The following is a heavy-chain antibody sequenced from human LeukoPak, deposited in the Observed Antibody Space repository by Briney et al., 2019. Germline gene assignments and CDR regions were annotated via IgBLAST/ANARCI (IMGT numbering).Heavy chain of an antibody. D-gene: IGHD6-13*01. CDR1: GFTFSSYA. J-gene: IGHJ4*02. CDR2: ISYDGSNK. CDR3: ARDRFGSSWFEFNY. Sequence: PGGSLRLSCAASGFTFSSYAMHWVRQAPGKGLEWVAVISYDGSNKYNADSVKGRFTISRDNSKNTLYLQMNSLRAEDTAVYYCARDRFGSSWFEFNYWGQGTLVTVSS. V-gene: IGHV3-30-3*01.